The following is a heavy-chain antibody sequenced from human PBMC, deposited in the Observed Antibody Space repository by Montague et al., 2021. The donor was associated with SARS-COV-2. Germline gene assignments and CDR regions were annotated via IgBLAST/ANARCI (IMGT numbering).Heavy chain of an antibody. D-gene: IGHD2/OR15-2a*01. CDR3: ARDLPPSRPRNPV. Sequence: XTLSLTCAVSGDSISNYYWSWIRQPPGKGLEWIGYIYYSGSTNYNPSLKSRVTISVDTSKNQFSLRLSSVTAADTAVYYCARDLPPSRPRNPVWGQGTLVTVSS. CDR2: IYYSGST. V-gene: IGHV4-59*01. J-gene: IGHJ4*02. CDR1: GDSISNYY.